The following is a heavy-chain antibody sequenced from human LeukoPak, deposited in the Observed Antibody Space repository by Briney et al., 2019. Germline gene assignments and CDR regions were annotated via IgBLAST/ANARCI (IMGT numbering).Heavy chain of an antibody. Sequence: SETLSLTCSVSGYSIDISYYWGWIRQPPGKGLEWIGSIYHSGSTSYNPSLRSRISISVDTSKNQFSLKLSSVTAADTAVYHCARMFLGLGEFSFPGAFNIWGQGTMVTVSS. CDR2: IYHSGST. CDR1: GYSIDISYY. V-gene: IGHV4-38-2*01. CDR3: ARMFLGLGEFSFPGAFNI. D-gene: IGHD3-16*02. J-gene: IGHJ3*02.